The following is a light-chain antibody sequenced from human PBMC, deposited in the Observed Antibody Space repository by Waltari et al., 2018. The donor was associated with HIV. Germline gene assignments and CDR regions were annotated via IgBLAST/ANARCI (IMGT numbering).Light chain of an antibody. CDR1: SSNIGDNA. J-gene: IGLJ2*01. V-gene: IGLV1-44*01. CDR3: ATLDDSLNGPV. CDR2: SNN. Sequence: QSVLTQPPSVSGTPGQRVTISCSGGSSNIGDNAVSWYQQFPGTAPKLLIYSNNPRPSGVPDRFSGSKSCTSASLAISGLQSEDEADYYCATLDDSLNGPVFGGGTKVTVL.